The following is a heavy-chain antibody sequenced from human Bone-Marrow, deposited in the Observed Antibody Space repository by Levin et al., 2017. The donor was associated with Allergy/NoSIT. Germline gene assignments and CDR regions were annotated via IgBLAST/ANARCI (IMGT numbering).Heavy chain of an antibody. Sequence: GGSLRLSCAASGFTFDDYAMHWVQQAPGKGLEWVSGISWNSGSIGYADSVKGRFTISRDNAKNSLYLQMNSLRAEDTALYYCAKDMGGGIAARPLDYWGQGTLVTVSS. CDR2: ISWNSGSI. D-gene: IGHD6-6*01. CDR3: AKDMGGGIAARPLDY. V-gene: IGHV3-9*01. CDR1: GFTFDDYA. J-gene: IGHJ4*02.